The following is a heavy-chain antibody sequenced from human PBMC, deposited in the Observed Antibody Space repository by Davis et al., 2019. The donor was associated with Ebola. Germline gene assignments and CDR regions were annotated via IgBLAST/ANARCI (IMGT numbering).Heavy chain of an antibody. Sequence: MPGGSLRLSCTVSGYSISSGYYWGWIRQPPGKGLEWIGSIYHTGSTYYSPSLKSRVTISIDTSKNQFSLTLNSVTAADTAVYYCARHKIGDTMIVVADYFDLWGRGTLVTVSS. V-gene: IGHV4-38-2*02. J-gene: IGHJ2*01. D-gene: IGHD3-22*01. CDR1: GYSISSGYY. CDR3: ARHKIGDTMIVVADYFDL. CDR2: IYHTGST.